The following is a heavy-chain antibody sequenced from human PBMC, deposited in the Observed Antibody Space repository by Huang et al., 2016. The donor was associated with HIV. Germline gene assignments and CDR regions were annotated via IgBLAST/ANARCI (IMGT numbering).Heavy chain of an antibody. D-gene: IGHD2-21*02. Sequence: EVQLVQSGAEMKRPGESLKISCKVSGYSFTRQWIGWVRQMPGKGPAGMGILDPGDSDGKYSPTFQGQVPISADNSISTAYLQWKSLKVSDTAMYFCARPPTYSDDGGYYIDAFGVWGRGTMVTVS. CDR1: GYSFTRQW. V-gene: IGHV5-51*03. CDR3: ARPPTYSDDGGYYIDAFGV. CDR2: LDPGDSDG. J-gene: IGHJ3*01.